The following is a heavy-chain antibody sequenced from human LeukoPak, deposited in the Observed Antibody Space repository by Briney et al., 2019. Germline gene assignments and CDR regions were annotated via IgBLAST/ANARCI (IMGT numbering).Heavy chain of an antibody. D-gene: IGHD1/OR15-1a*01. V-gene: IGHV4-38-2*02. CDR1: GYSISSGYY. CDR2: IYHSGST. J-gene: IGHJ4*02. Sequence: SETLSLTCTVSGYSISSGYYWGWIRQPPGKGLEWIGSIYHSGSTYYNPSLESRVTISVDTSKNQFSLKLSSVTAADTAVYYCARGTGTQNDYWGQGTLVTVSS. CDR3: ARGTGTQNDY.